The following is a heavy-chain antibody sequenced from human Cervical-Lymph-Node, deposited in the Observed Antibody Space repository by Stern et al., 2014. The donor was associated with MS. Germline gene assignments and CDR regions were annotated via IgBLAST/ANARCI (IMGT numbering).Heavy chain of an antibody. CDR2: ISYDGSSK. CDR1: GFSISDYA. D-gene: IGHD2-15*01. V-gene: IGHV3-30-3*01. Sequence: QVQLVQSGGDVVQPGRSLRLSCAASGFSISDYAMHWVRQAPGKGLEWVASISYDGSSKRYADSVKGRFTISRDNLKNTVYVQMNSLRAEDTAVYYCTREDCSGGSCRGMDVWGQGTTVTVSS. CDR3: TREDCSGGSCRGMDV. J-gene: IGHJ6*02.